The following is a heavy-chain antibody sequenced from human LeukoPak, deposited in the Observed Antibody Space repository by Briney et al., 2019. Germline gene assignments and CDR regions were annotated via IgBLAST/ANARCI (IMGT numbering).Heavy chain of an antibody. CDR1: GYTFTSYY. V-gene: IGHV1-46*01. CDR3: ARAVADFDY. D-gene: IGHD6-19*01. J-gene: IGHJ4*02. CDR2: INPSGGST. Sequence: ASVKVSCKASGYTFTSYYMHWVRRAPGQGLEWMGIINPSGGSTTYAQKFQGRVTMTRDTSTSTVYMVLSSLRSEDTAVYDCARAVADFDYWGQGTLVTVSS.